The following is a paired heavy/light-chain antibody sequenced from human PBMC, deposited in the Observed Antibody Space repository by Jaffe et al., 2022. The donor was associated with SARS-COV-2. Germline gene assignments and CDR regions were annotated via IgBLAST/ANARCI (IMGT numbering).Light chain of an antibody. CDR1: QSIGNY. V-gene: IGKV1-39*01. CDR2: AAS. Sequence: DIQMTQSPSSLSASVGDRVSITCRASQSIGNYLNWYQQKPGKSPKLLIYAASRSLSGVPSRFSGSGSGTDFTLNISSLQPEDFATYYCQQSFSTTWTFGQGTKVEIK. CDR3: QQSFSTTWT. J-gene: IGKJ1*01.
Heavy chain of an antibody. V-gene: IGHV1-46*01. J-gene: IGHJ4*02. CDR3: AADPGRLGFEY. Sequence: QVQLVQSGAEVKKPGASVTVSCKASGYAFTTFYIHWMRQAPGQGLEWMGIINPNGGGTTYAQNFQGRVTMTRDTSTSTVHMDLSSLRSEDTAIYYCAADPGRLGFEYWGQGTLVTVSS. CDR2: INPNGGGT. CDR1: GYAFTTFY.